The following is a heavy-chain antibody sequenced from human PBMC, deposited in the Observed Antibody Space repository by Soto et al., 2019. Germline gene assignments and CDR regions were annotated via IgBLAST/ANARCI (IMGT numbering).Heavy chain of an antibody. J-gene: IGHJ4*02. CDR3: ASLSASVDF. CDR2: IDTDGNSR. V-gene: IGHV3-74*01. Sequence: GGSLRLSCVASGFTFSSYWMHWLRQAPGRELVWVSEIDTDGNSRNYADSVKGRFTISRDNAKNTRYLQMNSLTAEDTAVYFCASLSASVDFWGRGTLVTVSS. CDR1: GFTFSSYW. D-gene: IGHD2-21*01.